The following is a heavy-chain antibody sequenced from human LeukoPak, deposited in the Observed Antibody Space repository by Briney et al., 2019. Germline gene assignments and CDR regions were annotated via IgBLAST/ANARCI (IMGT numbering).Heavy chain of an antibody. CDR1: GFTFGSYA. V-gene: IGHV3-23*01. D-gene: IGHD6-13*01. J-gene: IGHJ4*02. Sequence: GGSLRLSCAASGFTFGSYAMRWVRQAPGKGLEWVSGISGNGGSTNYADSVKGRFTISRDNSKNTLYLQMNSLRAEDTAVYYCAKDGKKHSIIWDFDYWGQGTLVTVSS. CDR2: ISGNGGST. CDR3: AKDGKKHSIIWDFDY.